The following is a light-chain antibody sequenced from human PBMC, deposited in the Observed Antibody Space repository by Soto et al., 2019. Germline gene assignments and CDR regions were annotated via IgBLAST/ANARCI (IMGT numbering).Light chain of an antibody. CDR2: EVS. CDR3: SSYAGGNNFAGV. Sequence: QSVLTQPPSASGSPGQSVTISCTGTSSDVGGNNYVSWYQQHPGKAPKLMIYEVSKRPSGVPDRFSGSKSGNTASLTVSGLQTEDEADYDCSSYAGGNNFAGVFGGGTKVTVL. CDR1: SSDVGGNNY. V-gene: IGLV2-8*01. J-gene: IGLJ2*01.